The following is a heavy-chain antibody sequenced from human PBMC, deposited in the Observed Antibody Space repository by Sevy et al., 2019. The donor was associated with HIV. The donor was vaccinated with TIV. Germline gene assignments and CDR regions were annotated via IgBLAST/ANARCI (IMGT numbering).Heavy chain of an antibody. CDR3: ARGRPDYYYGTDV. CDR2: IYYTRST. Sequence: SETLSLTCNVSGDSISGYYWSWIRQPPGKGLEWIGYIYYTRSTNYNPSLKSRVTISKDTSKNQVSLKLSSVIVADTAVYYCARGRPDYYYGTDVWGQGTTVTVSS. CDR1: GDSISGYY. J-gene: IGHJ6*02. V-gene: IGHV4-59*01.